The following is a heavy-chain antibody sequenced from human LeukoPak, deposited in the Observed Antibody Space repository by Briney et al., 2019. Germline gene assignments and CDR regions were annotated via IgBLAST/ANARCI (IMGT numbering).Heavy chain of an antibody. J-gene: IGHJ4*02. CDR2: IDYSGST. CDR1: GASISSYY. CDR3: ARHYYSDPFDY. D-gene: IGHD4-17*01. Sequence: SETLSLTCTVSGASISSYYWSWIRQPPGEGLEWIGYIDYSGSTNYNPSLKSRVIISVDASKTQFSLKLSSVTAADTAVYYCARHYYSDPFDYWGQGTLVTVSS. V-gene: IGHV4-59*01.